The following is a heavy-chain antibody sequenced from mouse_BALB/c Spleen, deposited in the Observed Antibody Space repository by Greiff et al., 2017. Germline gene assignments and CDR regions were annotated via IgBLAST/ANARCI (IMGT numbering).Heavy chain of an antibody. CDR1: GFTFSSYA. Sequence: EVHLVESGGGLVKPGGSLKLSCAASGFTFSSYAMSWVRQTPEKRLEWVASISSGGSTYYPDSVKGRFTISRDNARNILYLQMSSLRSEDTAMYYCARRGTTGDYYAMDYWGQGTSVTVSS. J-gene: IGHJ4*01. CDR3: ARRGTTGDYYAMDY. D-gene: IGHD1-1*01. V-gene: IGHV5-6-5*01. CDR2: ISSGGST.